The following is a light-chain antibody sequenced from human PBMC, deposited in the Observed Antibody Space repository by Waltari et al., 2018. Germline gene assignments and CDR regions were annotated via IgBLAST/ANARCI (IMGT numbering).Light chain of an antibody. CDR3: GTWDSSLSVWV. CDR2: ENN. J-gene: IGLJ3*02. V-gene: IGLV1-51*02. Sequence: QSVLTQPPSVSAAPGQKVTISCSGSSSNIGNNFVSWSQQLPGTAPKVLIYENNKRPSGSPDRFSGSKAGTSATLGITVLQTGDEADYYGGTWDSSLSVWVFGGGTKLTVL. CDR1: SSNIGNNF.